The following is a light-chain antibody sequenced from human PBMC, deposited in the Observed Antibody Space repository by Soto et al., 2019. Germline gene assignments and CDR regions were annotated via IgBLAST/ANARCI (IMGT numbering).Light chain of an antibody. V-gene: IGKV3-15*01. J-gene: IGKJ4*01. CDR1: QSVSTY. CDR3: QQYNQWPLT. Sequence: ETVMTQPPATLSVSPGERATLSCRASQSVSTYLAWYQLTPGQAPRLLIYGASTRATGVPARFSGSGSETEFTLTIGSLQSEDFAVYYCQQYNQWPLTFGGGTKVEIK. CDR2: GAS.